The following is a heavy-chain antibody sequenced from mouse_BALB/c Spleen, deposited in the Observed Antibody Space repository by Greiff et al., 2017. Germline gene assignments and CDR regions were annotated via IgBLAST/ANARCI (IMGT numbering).Heavy chain of an antibody. J-gene: IGHJ2*01. CDR1: GYTFTDYA. Sequence: QVQLKESGAELVRPGVSVKISCKGSGYTFTDYAMHWVKQSHAKSLEWIGVISTYYGDASYNQKFKGKATMTVDKSSSTAYMELARLTSEDSAIYYCAIYGSSFDYWGQGTTLTVSS. V-gene: IGHV1S137*01. CDR2: ISTYYGDA. CDR3: AIYGSSFDY. D-gene: IGHD1-1*01.